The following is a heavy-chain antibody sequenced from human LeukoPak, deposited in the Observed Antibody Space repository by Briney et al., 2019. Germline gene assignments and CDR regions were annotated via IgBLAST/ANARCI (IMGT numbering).Heavy chain of an antibody. Sequence: PGGTLRLSCAASGFTFSDYYMSWIRQAPGKGLECVSYISSSSSYTNYADAVKGRFTISRDNAKNSLYLQMKSVRAKAEAAYYCARGAASGSYYPYFDYWGQGTLVTVSS. CDR2: ISSSSSYT. CDR1: GFTFSDYY. CDR3: ARGAASGSYYPYFDY. V-gene: IGHV3-11*06. J-gene: IGHJ4*02. D-gene: IGHD1-26*01.